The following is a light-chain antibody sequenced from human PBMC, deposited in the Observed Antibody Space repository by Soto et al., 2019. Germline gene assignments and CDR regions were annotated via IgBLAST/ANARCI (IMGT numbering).Light chain of an antibody. Sequence: EVVTTQSPATLSASPGERATLSCRASQSVSSNLAWHQQKPGQAPRLLIYGASIRATGVPARFSGSGSGTEFPLTISSLQSEDSAIYFCQQYNNWPITFGLGTRLEIK. J-gene: IGKJ5*01. CDR1: QSVSSN. CDR2: GAS. V-gene: IGKV3-15*01. CDR3: QQYNNWPIT.